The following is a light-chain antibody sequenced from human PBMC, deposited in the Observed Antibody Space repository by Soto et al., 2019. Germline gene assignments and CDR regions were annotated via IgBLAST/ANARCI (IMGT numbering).Light chain of an antibody. CDR3: QQYGSSPLFT. V-gene: IGKV3-20*01. CDR1: QSVSSSY. Sequence: EIVLTQSPGTLSLSPGERATLSCRASQSVSSSYLAWYQQKPGQAPRLLIYGASSRATGIPDRFSGSGSGTDFTLTISRLEPEDFAVYYCQQYGSSPLFTLVPGTKVDIK. CDR2: GAS. J-gene: IGKJ3*01.